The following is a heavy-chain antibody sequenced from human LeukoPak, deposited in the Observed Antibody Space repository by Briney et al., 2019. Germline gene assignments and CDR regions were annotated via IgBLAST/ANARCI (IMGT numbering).Heavy chain of an antibody. CDR1: GFTSIAYA. D-gene: IGHD2-8*02. V-gene: IGHV3-53*01. CDR3: ARGWVVATGGFDM. J-gene: IGHJ3*02. CDR2: IYSGGPT. Sequence: GGSLRLSCVGSGFTSIAYALTWVRQAPGKGLEWVSVIYSGGPTYYADSVKGRFTISRDDSKNTVYLQMNSLRGEDTAVYFCARGWVVATGGFDMWGQGTMVTVSS.